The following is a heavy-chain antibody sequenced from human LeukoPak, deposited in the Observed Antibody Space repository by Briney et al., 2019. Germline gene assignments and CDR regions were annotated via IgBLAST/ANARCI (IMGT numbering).Heavy chain of an antibody. CDR3: ARVGATPHNWFDP. D-gene: IGHD1-26*01. CDR1: GGSISSYY. V-gene: IGHV4-59*08. J-gene: IGHJ5*02. Sequence: SETLSLTCTVSGGSISSYYWSWIRQPPGKGLEWIGYIYYSGSTNYNPSLKSRVTISVDTSKNQFSLKLSSVTAADTAVYYCARVGATPHNWFDPWGQGTLVTVSS. CDR2: IYYSGST.